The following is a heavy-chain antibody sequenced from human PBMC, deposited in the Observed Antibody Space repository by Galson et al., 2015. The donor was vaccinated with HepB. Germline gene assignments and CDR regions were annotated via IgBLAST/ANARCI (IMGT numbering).Heavy chain of an antibody. D-gene: IGHD2-2*01. CDR3: ARGYCSSSSCYYFDF. V-gene: IGHV7-4-1*02. CDR1: GYTLTTYT. Sequence: SVKVSCKASGYTLTTYTMHWVRQAPGQGLEWMGRINTNTGNPAYAQGFTGRFVFSLDTSVNTAYLQINSLKAEDSALYYCARGYCSSSSCYYFDFWGQGALVTVSS. CDR2: INTNTGNP. J-gene: IGHJ4*02.